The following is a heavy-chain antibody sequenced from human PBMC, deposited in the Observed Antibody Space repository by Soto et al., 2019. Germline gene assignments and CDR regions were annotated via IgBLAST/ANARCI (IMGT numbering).Heavy chain of an antibody. J-gene: IGHJ6*01. CDR1: GDSVASNSAT. CDR3: GRDHRGDKYGLVV. Sequence: SQTLSLTGAISGDSVASNSATWNWIRQSPSRGLEWLGRTYYRSKWYNDYAVSVSSRITISPDTSKNQFSLQLNSVTPADAAVYYCGRDHRGDKYGLVVREQGTTVTV. V-gene: IGHV6-1*01. D-gene: IGHD3-10*01. CDR2: TYYRSKWYN.